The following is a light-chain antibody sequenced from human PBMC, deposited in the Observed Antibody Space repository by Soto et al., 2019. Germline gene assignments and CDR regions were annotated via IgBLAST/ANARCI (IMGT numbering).Light chain of an antibody. V-gene: IGKV1-39*01. CDR2: LTS. Sequence: DIQMTQSPSSLSASVGDRVNITCRASRSIGNYLNWYQQKPESAPKLLIYLTSSLQSGVPSRFSGSGSGTDFTLTSSSLQPEDFATYYGQQSYSTPYSVGQGTKLEIK. CDR3: QQSYSTPYS. CDR1: RSIGNY. J-gene: IGKJ2*01.